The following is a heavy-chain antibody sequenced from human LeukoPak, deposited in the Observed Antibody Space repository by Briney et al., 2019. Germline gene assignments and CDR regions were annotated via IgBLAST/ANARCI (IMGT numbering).Heavy chain of an antibody. V-gene: IGHV1-69*05. CDR1: GGSLSSHT. CDR2: IIPLFGSA. CDR3: TRGMRAIPLYY. D-gene: IGHD2-21*01. J-gene: IGHJ4*02. Sequence: GASVKVSCKASGGSLSSHTLSWVRQAPGQGLEWMGGIIPLFGSAQYAQKFQGRVTITMDESASTAYMELRGLRSEDTAVFYCTRGMRAIPLYYWGQGTLVTVS.